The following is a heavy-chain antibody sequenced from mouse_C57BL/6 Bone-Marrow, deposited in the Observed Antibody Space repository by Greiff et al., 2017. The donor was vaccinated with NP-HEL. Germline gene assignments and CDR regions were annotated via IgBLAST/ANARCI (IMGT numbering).Heavy chain of an antibody. CDR1: GYAFSSYW. CDR2: IYPGDGDT. D-gene: IGHD1-1*01. J-gene: IGHJ2*01. V-gene: IGHV1-80*01. Sequence: QVQLQQSGAELVKPGASVKISCKASGYAFSSYWMNWVKQRPGKGLEWIGQIYPGDGDTNYNGKFKGKATLTADKSSSTAYMQLSGLTSEDSAVYFSARYYGSSYYFDYWGQGTTLTVSS. CDR3: ARYYGSSYYFDY.